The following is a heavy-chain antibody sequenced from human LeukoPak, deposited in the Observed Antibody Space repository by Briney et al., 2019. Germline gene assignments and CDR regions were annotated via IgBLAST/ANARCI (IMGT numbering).Heavy chain of an antibody. D-gene: IGHD3-10*01. CDR2: ISSSSSYI. V-gene: IGHV3-21*01. CDR3: AKAGPGFGFDY. CDR1: GFTFSSYS. Sequence: GGSLRLSCAASGFTFSSYSMNWVRQAPGKGLEWVSSISSSSSYIYYADSVKGRFTISRDNAKNSLYLHMNSLRAEDTAVYYCAKAGPGFGFDYWGQGTLVTVSS. J-gene: IGHJ4*02.